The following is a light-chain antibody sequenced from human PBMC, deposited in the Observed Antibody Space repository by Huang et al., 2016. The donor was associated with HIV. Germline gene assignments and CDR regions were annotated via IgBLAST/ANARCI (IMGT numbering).Light chain of an antibody. V-gene: IGKV3-20*01. Sequence: EIVLTQSPGPLSLSPGERATLSCRASQSISADYLAWYQQKPGQAPRLLIDAASSTATGIPDRFSGSGSGTDFTLTIYRLEPEDFAVYFCQQYAGSPWTFGQGTKVEIK. CDR3: QQYAGSPWT. CDR2: AAS. CDR1: QSISADY. J-gene: IGKJ1*01.